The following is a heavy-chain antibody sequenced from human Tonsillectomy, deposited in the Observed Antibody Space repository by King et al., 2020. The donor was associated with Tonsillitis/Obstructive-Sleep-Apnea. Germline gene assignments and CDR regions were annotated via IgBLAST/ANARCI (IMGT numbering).Heavy chain of an antibody. CDR3: GRHDCRRRYCGGDCFAEYVQH. CDR2: IYYSGST. CDR1: GGSISSSSYY. J-gene: IGHJ1*01. V-gene: IGHV4-39*01. D-gene: IGHD2-21*02. Sequence: QLQESGPGLVKPSETLSLTCTVSGGSISSSSYYWGWIRQPPGKGLEWIGSIYYSGSTYYNPSLKSRVTISVDTSKNQFSLKLSSVTAADTAVYYCGRHDCRRRYCGGDCFAEYVQHWGQGTLVTVSS.